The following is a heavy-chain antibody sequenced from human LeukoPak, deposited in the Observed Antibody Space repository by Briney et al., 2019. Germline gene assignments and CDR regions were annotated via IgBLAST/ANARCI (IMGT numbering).Heavy chain of an antibody. J-gene: IGHJ4*02. D-gene: IGHD3-22*01. CDR1: GYSFTSYW. CDR3: ARLKDYYDSSGYYLRESWYFDY. V-gene: IGHV5-51*01. Sequence: GESLKISCKGSGYSFTSYWIGWVRQMPGKGLEWMGIIYPGDSDTRYSPSFQGQVTISVDKSISTAYLQWSSLKASDTAMYYCARLKDYYDSSGYYLRESWYFDYWGQGTLVTVSS. CDR2: IYPGDSDT.